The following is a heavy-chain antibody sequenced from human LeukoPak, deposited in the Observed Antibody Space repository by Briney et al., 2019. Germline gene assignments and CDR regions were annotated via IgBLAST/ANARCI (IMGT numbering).Heavy chain of an antibody. J-gene: IGHJ4*02. CDR2: INPNSGDT. CDR1: GYIFTSYN. CDR3: ARDERYDSSGYPFDY. D-gene: IGHD3-22*01. Sequence: ASVKVSCKASGYIFTSYNINWVRQATGQGLEWMGWINPNSGDTNYAQKFQGRVTMTRGTSTSTAYMELSRLRSDDTAVYYCARDERYDSSGYPFDYWGQGTLVTVSS. V-gene: IGHV1-2*02.